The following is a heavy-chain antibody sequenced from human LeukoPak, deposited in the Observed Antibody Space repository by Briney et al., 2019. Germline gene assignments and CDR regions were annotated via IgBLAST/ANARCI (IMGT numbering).Heavy chain of an antibody. J-gene: IGHJ4*02. CDR2: ISGSGGST. V-gene: IGHV3-23*01. CDR1: GFAFSTYA. CDR3: AKNRALHEIDY. Sequence: PGGSLRLSCAASGFAFSTYAMSWVRQAPAKGLEWVSGISGSGGSTYYADSVKGRFTISRDNSKNTLYLQMNSLIAGDTAIYYCAKNRALHEIDYWGQGTLVTVSS. D-gene: IGHD2-21*01.